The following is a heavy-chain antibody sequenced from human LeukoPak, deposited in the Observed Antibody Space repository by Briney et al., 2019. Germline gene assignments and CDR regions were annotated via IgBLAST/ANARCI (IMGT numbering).Heavy chain of an antibody. Sequence: GASVKVSCKASGYTFTGYYMHWVRQAPGQGLEWMGWINPNSGGTNYAQKFQDRVTMTWDTSVSTAYMELSSLTSDDTAVYYCASKGDGFCSSSRCQGAFDYWGQGSMVTVSS. J-gene: IGHJ3*01. D-gene: IGHD2-2*01. CDR2: INPNSGGT. CDR1: GYTFTGYY. CDR3: ASKGDGFCSSSRCQGAFDY. V-gene: IGHV1-2*02.